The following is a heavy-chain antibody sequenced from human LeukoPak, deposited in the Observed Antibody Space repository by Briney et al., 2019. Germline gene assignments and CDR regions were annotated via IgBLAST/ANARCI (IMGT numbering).Heavy chain of an antibody. CDR2: ISVDGGST. CDR1: GXXFYDYT. D-gene: IGHD2-15*01. V-gene: IGHV3-43*01. CDR3: AKAPRGAVAAGYYFDY. J-gene: IGHJ4*02. Sequence: GGSLRLSXXASGXXFYDYTMHWVRQAPGRGRWWVSLISVDGGSTYSADSVKGRFTISRDNSKNSLYLQMNGLRAEDTAVYYCAKAPRGAVAAGYYFDYWGQGTLVTVSS.